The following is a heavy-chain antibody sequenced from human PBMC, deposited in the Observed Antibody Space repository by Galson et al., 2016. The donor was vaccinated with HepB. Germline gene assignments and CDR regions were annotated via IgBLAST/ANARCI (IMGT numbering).Heavy chain of an antibody. CDR3: SLDFDN. Sequence: SLRLSCAASGFTFRGYAIHRVRQTSGKGLEWVGRIRGKANSYEKTYSAAVKGRFTLSRDDSENTAYLQMNSLKTEDTAVYYCSLDFDNWGQGTLVAVSS. CDR2: IRGKANSYEK. V-gene: IGHV3-73*01. J-gene: IGHJ4*02. CDR1: GFTFRGYA.